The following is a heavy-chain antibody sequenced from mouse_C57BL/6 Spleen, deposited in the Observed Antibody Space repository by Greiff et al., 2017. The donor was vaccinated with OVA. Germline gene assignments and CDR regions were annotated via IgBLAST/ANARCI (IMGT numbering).Heavy chain of an antibody. J-gene: IGHJ1*03. Sequence: EVKLVESGGGLVQSGRSLRLSCATSGFTFSDFYMEWVRQAPGKGLEWIAASRNKANDYTTEYSASVKGRFIVSRDTSQSILYLQMNAQRAEDTAIYYCARDALYYDYAYWYFDVWGTGTTVTVSS. D-gene: IGHD2-4*01. V-gene: IGHV7-1*01. CDR3: ARDALYYDYAYWYFDV. CDR1: GFTFSDFY. CDR2: SRNKANDYTT.